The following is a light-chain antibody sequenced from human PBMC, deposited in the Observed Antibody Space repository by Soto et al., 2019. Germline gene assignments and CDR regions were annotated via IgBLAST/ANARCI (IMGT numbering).Light chain of an antibody. V-gene: IGKV2-28*01. CDR3: IQALQTTLS. Sequence: DIVLTQSPLSLPVTPGEPASISCRSSQSLLHRNGYNYLDWYLQKPGQSPQLFIYLGSNRASGVPDRFSGSGSGTDFTLKISRVEAEDVGIYYCIQALQTTLSFGGGTKVELK. J-gene: IGKJ4*01. CDR1: QSLLHRNGYNY. CDR2: LGS.